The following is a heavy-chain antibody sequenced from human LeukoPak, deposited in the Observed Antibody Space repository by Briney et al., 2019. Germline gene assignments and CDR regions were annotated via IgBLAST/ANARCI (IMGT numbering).Heavy chain of an antibody. J-gene: IGHJ4*02. V-gene: IGHV3-30*03. Sequence: GGSLRISCVASGFTFSSYGFHWVRQAPGKGLEWVEGISYDGSNEFYADSVKGLFTISRDNPKSTVYLQMNSLRADDTATYYCARSIPYGTTWYGRSYYWGQGSLVTVSS. D-gene: IGHD6-13*01. CDR2: ISYDGSNE. CDR3: ARSIPYGTTWYGRSYY. CDR1: GFTFSSYG.